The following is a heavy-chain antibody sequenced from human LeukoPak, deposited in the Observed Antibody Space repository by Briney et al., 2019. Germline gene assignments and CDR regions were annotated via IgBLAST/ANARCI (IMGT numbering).Heavy chain of an antibody. CDR3: ARALGYCSGGSCYYFDY. V-gene: IGHV3-23*01. J-gene: IGHJ4*02. CDR2: ISGSGGST. D-gene: IGHD2-15*01. CDR1: GFTFNTYA. Sequence: GGSLRLSCAASGFTFNTYAMSWVRQAPGKGLEWVSAISGSGGSTYYADSVKGRFTISRDNSKNTLYLQMNSLRAEDTAVYYCARALGYCSGGSCYYFDYWGQGTLVTVSS.